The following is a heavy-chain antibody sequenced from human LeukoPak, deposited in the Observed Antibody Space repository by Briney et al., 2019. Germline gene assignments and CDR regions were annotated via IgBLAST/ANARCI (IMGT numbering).Heavy chain of an antibody. CDR3: ARGDVAARPYYFDY. Sequence: GGSLRLSCAASGFTFSNAWMSWVRQAPGKGLEWVAVISYDGSNKYYADPVKGRFAISRDNSKNTLYLQMNSLRAEDTAVYYCARGDVAARPYYFDYWGQGTLVTVSS. CDR2: ISYDGSNK. V-gene: IGHV3-30*09. D-gene: IGHD6-13*01. J-gene: IGHJ4*02. CDR1: GFTFSNAW.